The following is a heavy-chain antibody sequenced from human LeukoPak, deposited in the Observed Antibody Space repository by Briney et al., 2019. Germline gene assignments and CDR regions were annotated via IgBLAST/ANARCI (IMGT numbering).Heavy chain of an antibody. D-gene: IGHD1-1*01. CDR2: ISYDGNSQ. J-gene: IGHJ4*02. Sequence: GRSLTLSCAASGFTFSNYAIHWVRQAPGRGLEWVAAISYDGNSQHYGAPVKGRFTISRDNSKNTVYLQINTLRTDDAAIYYCAKPYPTLTTSAVLDNWGQGTLVTVSS. V-gene: IGHV3-30*18. CDR1: GFTFSNYA. CDR3: AKPYPTLTTSAVLDN.